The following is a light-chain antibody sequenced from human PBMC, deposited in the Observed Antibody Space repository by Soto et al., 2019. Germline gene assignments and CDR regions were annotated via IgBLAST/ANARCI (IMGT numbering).Light chain of an antibody. J-gene: IGLJ1*01. V-gene: IGLV2-18*02. Sequence: QSALTQPPSVSGSPGQSVAISCTGTSSDIGAYNRVSWYQQPPGTAPKLMIYDVNNRPSGVPDRFSGSKSGNTASLTISGLQADDEAEYYCSSFTSSNTYVFGTGTKVTVL. CDR2: DVN. CDR1: SSDIGAYNR. CDR3: SSFTSSNTYV.